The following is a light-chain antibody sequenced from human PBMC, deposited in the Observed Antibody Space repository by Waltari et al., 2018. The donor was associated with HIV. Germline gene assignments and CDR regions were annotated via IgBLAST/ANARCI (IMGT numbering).Light chain of an antibody. V-gene: IGKV2-28*01. CDR2: LGS. CDR1: QSLLHSNKKNY. Sequence: DIVMTKSPLSLPVTPGEPASISCKSSQSLLHSNKKNYLDWYLQKPGQSPQLLIYLGSNRASGVPDRFSGSGSGTDFTLKISRVEAEDVGVYYCMQALQTITFGQGTRLEIK. J-gene: IGKJ5*01. CDR3: MQALQTIT.